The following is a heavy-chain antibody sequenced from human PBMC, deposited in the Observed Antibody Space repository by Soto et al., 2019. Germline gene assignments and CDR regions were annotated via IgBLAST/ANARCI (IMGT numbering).Heavy chain of an antibody. CDR2: ISNRGDT. D-gene: IGHD2-15*01. V-gene: IGHV3-66*01. Sequence: EVHLVESGGGLVQPGGSLRLSCTASGFIVSNTYVNWVRQAPGKGLQWVSVISNRGDTHSADSVRGRFSLSRDISDNTLHLQMNNLRVEDTAVYYCAREPRYCRGGSCSITGDAYDIWGQGTMVTVSS. J-gene: IGHJ3*02. CDR1: GFIVSNTY. CDR3: AREPRYCRGGSCSITGDAYDI.